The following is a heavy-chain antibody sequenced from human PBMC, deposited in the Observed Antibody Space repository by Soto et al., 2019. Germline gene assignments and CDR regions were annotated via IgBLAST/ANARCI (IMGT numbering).Heavy chain of an antibody. J-gene: IGHJ6*03. D-gene: IGHD4-4*01. CDR2: ISAGGGTT. V-gene: IGHV3-23*01. Sequence: PGGSLRLSCEASGFTFSRSDMTWVRQAPGKGLEWVSAISAGGGTTFYLDSVKGRFTISRDNFKNTLYLQMNSLSAEDTAVYWCAKRRGTVFTVGYMDLWGKGTTVTVSS. CDR3: AKRRGTVFTVGYMDL. CDR1: GFTFSRSD.